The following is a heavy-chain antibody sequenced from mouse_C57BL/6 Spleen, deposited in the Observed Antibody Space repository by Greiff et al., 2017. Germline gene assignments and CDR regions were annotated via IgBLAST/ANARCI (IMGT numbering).Heavy chain of an antibody. CDR2: INPSTGGT. CDR3: ARRHPSYAMDY. Sequence: EVQGVESGPELVKPGASVKISCKASGYSFTGYYMHWVKQSSEKSLEWIGEINPSTGGTSYNQKFKGKATLTVDKSSSTAYMQLKSLTSEDSAVYYCARRHPSYAMDYWGQGTSVTVSS. CDR1: GYSFTGYY. V-gene: IGHV1-43*01. J-gene: IGHJ4*01. D-gene: IGHD6-1*01.